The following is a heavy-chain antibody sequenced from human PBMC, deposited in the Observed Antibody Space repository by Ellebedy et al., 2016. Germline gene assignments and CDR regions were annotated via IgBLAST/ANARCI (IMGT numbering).Heavy chain of an antibody. CDR1: GFTFSIAG. D-gene: IGHD3-3*01. V-gene: IGHV3-21*01. CDR2: IVFSGTAT. Sequence: GGSLRLXXAASGFTFSIAGMTWVRQAPGKGLEWVATIVFSGTATYYADSVKGRFIISRDNTKNSLFLQMNSLGVEDTAVYYCARDGSEWSRDHWGQGTLVTVSS. J-gene: IGHJ4*02. CDR3: ARDGSEWSRDH.